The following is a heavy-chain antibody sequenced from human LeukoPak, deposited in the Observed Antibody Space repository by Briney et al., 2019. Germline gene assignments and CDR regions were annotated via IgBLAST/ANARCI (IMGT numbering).Heavy chain of an antibody. V-gene: IGHV6-1*01. CDR3: TREAVWGTSDY. Sequence: SQALSLTCAISGDGVSSNSASWNWVRQSPSICFEWLGRTYYRSKWYNDYAVSVKSRISINPDTSRNQFSLQLNSVTLEDTAVYYCTREAVWGTSDYWAQGTLVTVSS. D-gene: IGHD3-16*01. J-gene: IGHJ4*02. CDR2: TYYRSKWYN. CDR1: GDGVSSNSAS.